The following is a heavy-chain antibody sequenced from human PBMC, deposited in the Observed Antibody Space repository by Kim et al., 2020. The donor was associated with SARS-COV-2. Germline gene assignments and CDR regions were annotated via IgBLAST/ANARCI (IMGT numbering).Heavy chain of an antibody. CDR1: GFTFNDYA. CDR3: AKGHGGRFYYYGLDV. Sequence: GGSLRLSCVTSGFTFNDYAMHWVRQAPGKGLEWVSGISWNGVNIGYADSLKGRFIISRDNAKKSAYLEIDSLRAEDTALYYCAKGHGGRFYYYGLDVWG. D-gene: IGHD1-26*01. V-gene: IGHV3-9*01. J-gene: IGHJ6*04. CDR2: ISWNGVNI.